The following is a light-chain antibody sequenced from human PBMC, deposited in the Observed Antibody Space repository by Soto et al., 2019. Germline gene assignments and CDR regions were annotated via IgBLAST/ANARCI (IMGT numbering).Light chain of an antibody. CDR3: QQSYTTLMWT. CDR2: AAS. V-gene: IGKV1-39*01. CDR1: QTISGW. Sequence: DIQMTQSPSTLSASVGDGVTITCRASQTISGWLAWYQQRPGKAPKLLSYAASTLQSGVPSRFTGSGSGTDFTLTINSLQPEDFASYYCQQSYTTLMWTFGQGTKVDIK. J-gene: IGKJ1*01.